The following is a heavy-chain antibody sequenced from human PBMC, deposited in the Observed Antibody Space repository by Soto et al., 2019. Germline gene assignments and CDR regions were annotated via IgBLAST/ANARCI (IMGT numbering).Heavy chain of an antibody. V-gene: IGHV3-21*01. CDR1: GFTFSSYS. CDR3: AKTTSKDGFFDY. J-gene: IGHJ4*02. Sequence: GGSLRLSCAASGFTFSSYSMNWVRQAPGKGLEWVSSISSSSSYIYYADSVKGRFTISRDNAKNSLYLQMNSLRAEDTAVYYCAKTTSKDGFFDYWGQGTLVTVSS. CDR2: ISSSSSYI.